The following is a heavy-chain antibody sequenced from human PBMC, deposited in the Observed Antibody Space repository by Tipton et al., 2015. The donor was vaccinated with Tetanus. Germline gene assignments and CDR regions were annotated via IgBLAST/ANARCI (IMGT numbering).Heavy chain of an antibody. D-gene: IGHD3-16*02. CDR3: ARAHYDIVWGSYRPSSAGYFFDY. CDR2: INYSGST. V-gene: IGHV4-61*01. CDR1: GGSVNSGTYY. J-gene: IGHJ4*02. Sequence: LRLSCSVSGGSVNSGTYYWSWIRQPPGKGLEWIGYINYSGSTNYNPSLRSRVTISVDTSKKHFSLKLSSVTSADTAVYYCARAHYDIVWGSYRPSSAGYFFDYWGQGTLVIVSS.